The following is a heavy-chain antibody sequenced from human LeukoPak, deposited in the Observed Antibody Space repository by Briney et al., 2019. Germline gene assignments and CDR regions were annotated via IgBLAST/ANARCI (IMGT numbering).Heavy chain of an antibody. D-gene: IGHD2-2*01. J-gene: IGHJ6*02. CDR3: ARDGDIVVVPGTYGMDV. V-gene: IGHV3-11*01. CDR1: GFTFSDYY. Sequence: GGSLRLSCAASGFTFSDYYMSWIRQAPEKGLXXXXXXXXXGSTIYYADSVKGRFTISRDNAKNSLYLQMNSLRAEDTAVYYCARDGDIVVVPGTYGMDVWGQGTTVTVSS. CDR2: XXXXGSTI.